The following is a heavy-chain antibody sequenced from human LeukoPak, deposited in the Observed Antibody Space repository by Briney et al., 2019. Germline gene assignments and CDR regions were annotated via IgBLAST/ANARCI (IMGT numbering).Heavy chain of an antibody. CDR2: INLRADTT. Sequence: ASVKVSCKASGYSFSTYFVHWLRQAPGQGLEWMGMINLRADTTVRSQNFQGRVTTTRDMSTSTVHMELSSLRSEDTAVYYCARELPHSYFFDYWGQGTLVTVSS. D-gene: IGHD3-10*01. V-gene: IGHV1-46*01. CDR3: ARELPHSYFFDY. CDR1: GYSFSTYF. J-gene: IGHJ4*02.